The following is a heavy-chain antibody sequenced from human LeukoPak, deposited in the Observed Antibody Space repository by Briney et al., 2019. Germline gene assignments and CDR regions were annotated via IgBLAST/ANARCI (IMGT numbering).Heavy chain of an antibody. CDR1: GFTVSSNY. Sequence: GGSLRLSCAASGFTVSSNYMSWVRQAPGKGLEWVPVIYSGGSTYYADSVKGRFTISRDNAKNSLYLQMNSLRDEDTAIYYCARALPSSRYYFDYWGQGTLVTVSA. J-gene: IGHJ4*02. CDR2: IYSGGST. CDR3: ARALPSSRYYFDY. D-gene: IGHD6-13*01. V-gene: IGHV3-66*01.